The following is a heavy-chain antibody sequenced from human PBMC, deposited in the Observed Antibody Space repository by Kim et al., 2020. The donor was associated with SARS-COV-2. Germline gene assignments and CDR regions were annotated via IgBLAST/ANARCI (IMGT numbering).Heavy chain of an antibody. CDR2: IIPIFGTA. V-gene: IGHV1-69*06. D-gene: IGHD5-18*01. Sequence: SVKVSCKASGGTFSSYAISWVRQAPGQGLEWMGGIIPIFGTANYAQKFQGRVTITADKSTSTAYMELSSLRSGDTAVYYCARGGYSYGYDYWGQGTLVTVSS. CDR3: ARGGYSYGYDY. CDR1: GGTFSSYA. J-gene: IGHJ4*02.